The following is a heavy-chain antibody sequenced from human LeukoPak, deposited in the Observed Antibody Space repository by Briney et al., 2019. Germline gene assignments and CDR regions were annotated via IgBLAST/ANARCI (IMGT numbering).Heavy chain of an antibody. CDR1: GFTFSSYS. J-gene: IGHJ6*04. V-gene: IGHV3-21*01. D-gene: IGHD3-10*01. Sequence: PGGSLRLSCAASGFTFSSYSMNWVRQAPGKGLEWVSSISSSSSYIYYADSVKGRFTISRDNAKNSLYLQMNSLRVEDTAVYYCARSSLKWVRGVIIDPYYYYGMDVWGKGTTVTVSS. CDR3: ARSSLKWVRGVIIDPYYYYGMDV. CDR2: ISSSSSYI.